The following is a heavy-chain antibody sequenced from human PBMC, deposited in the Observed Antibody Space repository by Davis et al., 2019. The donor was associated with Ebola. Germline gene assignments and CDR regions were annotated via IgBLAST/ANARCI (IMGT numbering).Heavy chain of an antibody. CDR3: ASSGWYRYGWFDP. CDR1: GFTFSSYG. Sequence: GESLKISCAASGFTFSSYGMHWVRQAPGKGLEWVAVIWYDGSNKYYADSVKGRFTISRDNSKNTLYLQMNSLRAEDTAVYYCASSGWYRYGWFDPWGQGTLVTVSS. D-gene: IGHD6-19*01. V-gene: IGHV3-33*01. CDR2: IWYDGSNK. J-gene: IGHJ5*02.